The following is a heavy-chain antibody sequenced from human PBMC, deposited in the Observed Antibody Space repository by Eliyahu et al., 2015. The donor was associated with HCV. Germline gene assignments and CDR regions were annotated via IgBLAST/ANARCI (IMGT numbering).Heavy chain of an antibody. D-gene: IGHD6-19*01. J-gene: IGHJ4*02. CDR1: GFTFSSYA. Sequence: EVQLLESGGGLVQPGGSLRLSCAASGFTFSSYAMXWVRQAPGKGLEWVSAISGSGGSTYYADSVKGRFTISRDNSKNTLYLQMNSLRAEDTAVYYCAKDGQYSSGWLSRVVDYWGQGTLVTVSS. CDR3: AKDGQYSSGWLSRVVDY. V-gene: IGHV3-23*01. CDR2: ISGSGGST.